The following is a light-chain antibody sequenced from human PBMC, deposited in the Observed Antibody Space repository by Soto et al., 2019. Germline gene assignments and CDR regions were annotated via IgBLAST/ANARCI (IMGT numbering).Light chain of an antibody. CDR1: SSDVGGYNY. CDR2: EVS. CDR3: SSYAGSNNFV. V-gene: IGLV2-8*01. J-gene: IGLJ1*01. Sequence: QSVLTQPPSASGSPGHSVTISCTGTSSDVGGYNYASWYQQHPGKAPKLMIYEVSKRPSGVPDRFSGSKSGNTASLTVSGLQAEDEVDYYCSSYAGSNNFVFGTGTKVTVL.